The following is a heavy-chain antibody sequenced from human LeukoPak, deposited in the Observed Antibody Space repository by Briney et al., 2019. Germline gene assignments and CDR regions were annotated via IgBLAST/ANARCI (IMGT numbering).Heavy chain of an antibody. J-gene: IGHJ4*02. CDR2: IIPIFGTA. CDR1: GGTFSSYA. Sequence: SVKVSCKASGGTFSSYAISWVRQAPGQGLEWMGGIIPIFGTANYAQKFQGRVTITADESTSTAYMELRSLRSDDTAVYYCARGAAWIQLAYWGQGTLVTVSS. V-gene: IGHV1-69*13. D-gene: IGHD5-18*01. CDR3: ARGAAWIQLAY.